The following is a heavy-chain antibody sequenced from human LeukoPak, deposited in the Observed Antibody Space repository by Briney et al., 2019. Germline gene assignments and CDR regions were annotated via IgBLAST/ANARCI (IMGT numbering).Heavy chain of an antibody. CDR2: INTDGSST. CDR3: ARSLRSGSYFYGMDV. J-gene: IGHJ6*02. D-gene: IGHD3-10*01. Sequence: GGSLRLSCAASGFTFSSYWMHWVRQDPGKGLVWVSRINTDGSSTNYADSVRGRFTISRDNGKNTLYLQMNSLRAEDTAVYYCARSLRSGSYFYGMDVWGQGTTVTVSS. CDR1: GFTFSSYW. V-gene: IGHV3-74*01.